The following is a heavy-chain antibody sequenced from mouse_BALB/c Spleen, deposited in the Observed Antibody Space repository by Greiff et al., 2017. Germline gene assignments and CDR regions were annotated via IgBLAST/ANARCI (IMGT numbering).Heavy chain of an antibody. CDR3: ARDRGGYDGFAY. CDR1: GFSLTSYG. CDR2: IWAGGST. V-gene: IGHV2-9*02. Sequence: LMAPSQSLSITCTVSGFSLTSYGVHWVRQPPGKGLEWLGVIWAGGSTNYNSALMSRLSISKDNSKSQVFLKMNSLQTDDTAMYYCARDRGGYDGFAYWGQGTLVTVSA. D-gene: IGHD2-2*01. J-gene: IGHJ3*01.